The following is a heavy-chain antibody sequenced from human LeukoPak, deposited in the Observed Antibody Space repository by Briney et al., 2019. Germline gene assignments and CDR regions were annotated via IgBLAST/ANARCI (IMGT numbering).Heavy chain of an antibody. Sequence: SGGSLRLSCAASGFTVSSNYMSWVRQAPGKGLEWVSVIYNGGSTFYADSVKGRFTISRDSSKNTLYLQMNSLRAEDTAVYYCARLLQTIFDYWGQGTLVTVSS. CDR1: GFTVSSNY. D-gene: IGHD1/OR15-1a*01. V-gene: IGHV3-53*01. CDR2: IYNGGST. J-gene: IGHJ4*02. CDR3: ARLLQTIFDY.